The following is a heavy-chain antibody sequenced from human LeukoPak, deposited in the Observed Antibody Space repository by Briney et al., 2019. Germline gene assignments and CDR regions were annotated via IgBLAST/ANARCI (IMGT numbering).Heavy chain of an antibody. CDR3: AQTRERANIAALDY. J-gene: IGHJ4*02. Sequence: GGSLRLSCAASGFTFTSYTMTWVRQAPGKGLEWVSGVTSGGTTYYADSVKGRFTISRDNSKNTLYLQMHSLRAEDTAVYYCAQTRERANIAALDYWGQGTLVTVSS. V-gene: IGHV3-23*01. CDR2: VTSGGTT. D-gene: IGHD6-6*01. CDR1: GFTFTSYT.